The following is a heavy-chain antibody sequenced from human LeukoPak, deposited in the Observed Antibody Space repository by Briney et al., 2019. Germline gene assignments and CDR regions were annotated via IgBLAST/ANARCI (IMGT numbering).Heavy chain of an antibody. CDR3: AMTGSVVAATLDY. Sequence: GGSLRLSCAASGLTFSSYSMNWVRQAPGKGLEWVSSISSSSSYIYYADSVKGRFTISRDNAKNSLYLQMNSLRAEDTAVYYCAMTGSVVAATLDYWGQGTLVTVSS. CDR2: ISSSSSYI. J-gene: IGHJ4*02. D-gene: IGHD2-15*01. CDR1: GLTFSSYS. V-gene: IGHV3-21*01.